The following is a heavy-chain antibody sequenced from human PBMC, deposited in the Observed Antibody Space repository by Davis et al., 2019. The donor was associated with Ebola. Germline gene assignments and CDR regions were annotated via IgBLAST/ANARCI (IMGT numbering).Heavy chain of an antibody. CDR3: AVDILTAVDY. V-gene: IGHV1-18*01. D-gene: IGHD3-9*01. Sequence: AASVKVSCKASGYTFISYGISWVRQAPGQGLEWMGWISAYNGNTNYAQKLQGRVTMTTDTSTSTAYMELRSLRSDDTAVYYCAVDILTAVDYWGQGTLVTVSS. CDR1: GYTFISYG. J-gene: IGHJ4*02. CDR2: ISAYNGNT.